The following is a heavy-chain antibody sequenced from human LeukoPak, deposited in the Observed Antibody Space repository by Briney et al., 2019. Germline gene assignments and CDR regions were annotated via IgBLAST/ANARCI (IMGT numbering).Heavy chain of an antibody. Sequence: PSETLSLTCAVPGGSISSSNWWSWVRQPPGKGLEWIGEIYHSGSTNYNPSLKSRVTISVDKSKNQFSLKLSSVTAADTAVYYCARSPYNYCSSTSCLYYYYGMDVWGKGTTVTVSS. D-gene: IGHD2-2*01. V-gene: IGHV4-4*02. CDR1: GGSISSSNW. J-gene: IGHJ6*04. CDR2: IYHSGST. CDR3: ARSPYNYCSSTSCLYYYYGMDV.